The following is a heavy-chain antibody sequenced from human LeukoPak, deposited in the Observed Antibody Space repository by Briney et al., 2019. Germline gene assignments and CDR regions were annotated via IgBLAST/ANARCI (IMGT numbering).Heavy chain of an antibody. V-gene: IGHV3-23*01. CDR3: ANDVVVPAAISPGGMDV. Sequence: GGSLRLSCAASGFTFSSYAMGWVRQAPGKGLEWVSAISGSGGSTYYADSVKGRFTISRDNSKNTLYLQMNSLRAEDTAVYYCANDVVVPAAISPGGMDVWGQGTTVTVSS. CDR1: GFTFSSYA. J-gene: IGHJ6*02. CDR2: ISGSGGST. D-gene: IGHD2-2*02.